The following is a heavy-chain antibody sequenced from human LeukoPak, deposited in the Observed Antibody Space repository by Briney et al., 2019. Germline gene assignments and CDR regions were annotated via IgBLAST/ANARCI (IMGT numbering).Heavy chain of an antibody. Sequence: ASVKVSCKASGYTFTSYAISWVRQAPGQGLEWMGWISAYNGNTNYAQRLQGRVTMTTDISTSTAYMELRSLRSDDTAVYYCARGDYYGSGSYYKKTVDYWGQGTLVTVSS. J-gene: IGHJ4*02. CDR1: GYTFTSYA. CDR2: ISAYNGNT. CDR3: ARGDYYGSGSYYKKTVDY. D-gene: IGHD3-10*01. V-gene: IGHV1-18*01.